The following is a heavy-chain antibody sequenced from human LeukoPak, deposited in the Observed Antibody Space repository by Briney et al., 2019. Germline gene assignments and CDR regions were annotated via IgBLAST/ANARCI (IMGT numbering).Heavy chain of an antibody. V-gene: IGHV3-23*01. D-gene: IGHD6-13*01. Sequence: GGSLRLSCAASGFSFSSYAMNWVRQAPGKGLEWVSGISGSGRGTYYADSVKGRFTISRDNINNKLYLEMSSLRAEDTAVYYCARGSSWSYDYWGRGTLVTVSS. CDR1: GFSFSSYA. CDR3: ARGSSWSYDY. CDR2: ISGSGRGT. J-gene: IGHJ4*02.